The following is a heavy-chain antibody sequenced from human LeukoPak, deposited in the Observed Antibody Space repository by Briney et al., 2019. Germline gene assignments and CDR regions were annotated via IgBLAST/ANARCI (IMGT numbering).Heavy chain of an antibody. J-gene: IGHJ5*02. Sequence: TSVKVSCKASGYTFTSYYMHWVRQAPGQGLEWMGLINPTGGSTGYAQKFQGRVTMTRDMSTSTDYMELSSLRSEDTAIYYCARDNSVGDNAWWFDPWGQGTLVTVSS. CDR3: ARDNSVGDNAWWFDP. V-gene: IGHV1-46*01. CDR2: INPTGGST. D-gene: IGHD1-26*01. CDR1: GYTFTSYY.